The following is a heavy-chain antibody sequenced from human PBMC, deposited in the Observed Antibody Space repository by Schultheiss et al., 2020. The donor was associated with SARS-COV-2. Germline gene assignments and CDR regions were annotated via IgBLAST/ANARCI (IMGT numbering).Heavy chain of an antibody. J-gene: IGHJ4*02. CDR3: ARDFRIVGALSLDY. CDR1: GFTVSNNY. Sequence: GESLKISCAASGFTVSNNYMSWIRQAPGKGLEWVSVIYSGGNTYYADSVKGRFTISRDNFKNILYLQMNSLRVEDTAVYYCARDFRIVGALSLDYWGQGTLVTVSS. CDR2: IYSGGNT. D-gene: IGHD1-26*01. V-gene: IGHV3-66*01.